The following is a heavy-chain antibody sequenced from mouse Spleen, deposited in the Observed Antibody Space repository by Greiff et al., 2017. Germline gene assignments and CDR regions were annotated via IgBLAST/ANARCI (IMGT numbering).Heavy chain of an antibody. CDR2: ISSGGSYT. CDR1: GFTFSSYG. D-gene: IGHD1-2*01. V-gene: IGHV5-6*02. Sequence: EVKLVESGGDSVKPGGSLKLSCAASGFTFSSYGMSWVRQTPGKRLEWVATISSGGSYTYYPDSVKGRFTISRDNAKNTLYLQMSSLKSEDTAMYYCARLSLSTTATAWFAYWGQGTLVTVSA. J-gene: IGHJ3*01. CDR3: ARLSLSTTATAWFAY.